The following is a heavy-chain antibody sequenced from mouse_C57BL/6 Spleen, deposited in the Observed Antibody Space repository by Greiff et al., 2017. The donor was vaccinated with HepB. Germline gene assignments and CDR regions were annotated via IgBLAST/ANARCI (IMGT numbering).Heavy chain of an antibody. CDR1: GFNIKDDY. CDR2: IDPENGDT. CDR3: TSPYDASYAMDY. Sequence: EVQLQESGAELVRPGASVKLSCTASGFNIKDDYMNWVKQRPEQGLEWIGWIDPENGDTEYDSKFQGKATITADKSSNTAYLQLSSLTSEDTAVYYCTSPYDASYAMDYWGQGTSVTVSS. D-gene: IGHD2-3*01. J-gene: IGHJ4*01. V-gene: IGHV14-4*01.